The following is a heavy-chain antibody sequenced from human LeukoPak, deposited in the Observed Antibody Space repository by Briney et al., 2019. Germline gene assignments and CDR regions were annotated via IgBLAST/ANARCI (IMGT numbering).Heavy chain of an antibody. D-gene: IGHD3-22*01. J-gene: IGHJ4*02. CDR2: ISGSGVTT. CDR1: GFTFSRFA. CDR3: ATYRRGYHDSSESYYFDY. V-gene: IGHV3-23*01. Sequence: GGSLRLSCAASGFTFSRFAMSWVRQAPGKGLEWVSGISGSGVTTYYADSVKGRFTISRDNSKNTLYLQMNGLRAEDTAVYYCATYRRGYHDSSESYYFDYWGQGTLVTVSS.